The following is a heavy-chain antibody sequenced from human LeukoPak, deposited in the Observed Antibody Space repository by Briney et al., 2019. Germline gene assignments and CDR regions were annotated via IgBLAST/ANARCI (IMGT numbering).Heavy chain of an antibody. CDR1: GFTFSSYG. Sequence: GRSLRLSCAASGFTFSSYGMHWVRQAPGKGLEWVAIISYDGSNKYYADSVQGRFTISRDNSKNTLYLQMNSLRAEDTAVYYCGKDQNVAAAGFPYDYWGQGTLVTVSS. J-gene: IGHJ4*02. V-gene: IGHV3-30*18. D-gene: IGHD6-13*01. CDR3: GKDQNVAAAGFPYDY. CDR2: ISYDGSNK.